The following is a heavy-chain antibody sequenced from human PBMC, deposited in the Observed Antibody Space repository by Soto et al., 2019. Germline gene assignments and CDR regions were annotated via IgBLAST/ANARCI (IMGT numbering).Heavy chain of an antibody. CDR1: GGSIRSYY. CDR3: ARQDGYYDSSGYYEPNWFDP. CDR2: IYYSGST. Sequence: SSETLSLTCTTSGGSIRSYYWRWVRQPPGKGLEWIGYIYYSGSTNYNPSLKSRVTISVDTSKNQFSLKLSSVTAADTAVYYCARQDGYYDSSGYYEPNWFDPWGQGTLVTVSS. V-gene: IGHV4-59*08. J-gene: IGHJ5*02. D-gene: IGHD3-22*01.